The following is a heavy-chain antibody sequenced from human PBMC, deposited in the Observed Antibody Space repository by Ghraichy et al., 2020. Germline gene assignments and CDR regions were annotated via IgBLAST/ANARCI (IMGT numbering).Heavy chain of an antibody. J-gene: IGHJ2*01. CDR2: ISYSGST. CDR1: GDSIISGAYY. CDR3: ARDSDYGPYKYFDL. V-gene: IGHV4-31*02. Sequence: QTLSLTCTVSGDSIISGAYYWTWIRQHPGKGLEWIGSISYSGSTYYNPSLKSRLTISVDTSKNQFSLNLSSVTAADTAVYYCARDSDYGPYKYFDLWGRGTLVTVSS. D-gene: IGHD4-17*01.